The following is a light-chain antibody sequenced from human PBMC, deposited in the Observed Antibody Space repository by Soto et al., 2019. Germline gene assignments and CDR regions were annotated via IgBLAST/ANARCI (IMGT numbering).Light chain of an antibody. CDR1: QSVSSTY. CDR2: GES. V-gene: IGKV3-20*01. J-gene: IGKJ3*01. CDR3: QQYGGSPPDFT. Sequence: EIVLTQSPGTLSLSPGERATLSCRASQSVSSTYLVWDQQKAGEAPRLLIYGESTRATGIPDRFSGRGSGTDFTLTISRPEPEDFAVYYCQQYGGSPPDFTFGHGTKV.